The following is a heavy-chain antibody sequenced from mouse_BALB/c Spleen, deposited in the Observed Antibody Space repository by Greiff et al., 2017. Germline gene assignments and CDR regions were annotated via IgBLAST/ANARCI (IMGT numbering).Heavy chain of an antibody. V-gene: IGHV5-12-2*01. CDR1: GFTFSSYT. D-gene: IGHD3-1*01. CDR3: ARHEARGAMDY. J-gene: IGHJ4*01. Sequence: EVQRVESGGGLVQPGGSLKLSCAASGFTFSSYTMSWVRQTPEKRLEWVAYISNGGGSTYYPDTVKGRFTISRDNAKNTLYLQMSSLKSEDTAMYYCARHEARGAMDYWGQGTSVTVSS. CDR2: ISNGGGST.